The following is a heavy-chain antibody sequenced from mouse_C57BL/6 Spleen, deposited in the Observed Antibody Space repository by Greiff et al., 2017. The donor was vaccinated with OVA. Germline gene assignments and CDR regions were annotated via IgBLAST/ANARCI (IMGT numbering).Heavy chain of an antibody. Sequence: EVKLQESGGGLVKPGGSLKLSCAASGFTFSSYTMSWVRQTPEKRLEWVATISGGGGNTYYPDSVKGRFTISRDNAKNTLYLQMSSLRSEDTALYYCARLWDGDWYFDVWGTGTTVTVSS. CDR2: ISGGGGNT. V-gene: IGHV5-9*01. D-gene: IGHD4-1*01. CDR1: GFTFSSYT. CDR3: ARLWDGDWYFDV. J-gene: IGHJ1*03.